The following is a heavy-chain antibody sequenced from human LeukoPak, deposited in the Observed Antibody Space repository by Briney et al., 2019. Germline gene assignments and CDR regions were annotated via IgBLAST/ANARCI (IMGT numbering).Heavy chain of an antibody. CDR2: INPSGGST. CDR1: GYTFTSYY. CDR3: ARDRAQYYYGSGVTVY. Sequence: GASVKVSCKASGYTFTSYYMHWVRQAPGQGLEWMGIINPSGGSTSYAQKFQGRVTMTRDMSTSTVYMELSSLRSEDTAVYYCARDRAQYYYGSGVTVYWGQGTLVTVSS. D-gene: IGHD3-10*01. J-gene: IGHJ4*02. V-gene: IGHV1-46*01.